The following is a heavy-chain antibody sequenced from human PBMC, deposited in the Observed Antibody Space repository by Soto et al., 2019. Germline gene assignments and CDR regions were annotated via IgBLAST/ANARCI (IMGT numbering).Heavy chain of an antibody. CDR3: ARGITGTRGDYNWFDP. CDR1: GGTFSSYT. J-gene: IGHJ5*02. D-gene: IGHD1-20*01. V-gene: IGHV1-69*02. Sequence: SVKVSCKASGGTFSSYTISWVRQAPGQGLEWMGRIIPILGIANYAQKFQGRVTITADKSTSTAYMELSSLRSEDTAVYYCARGITGTRGDYNWFDPWGQGTLVTVAS. CDR2: IIPILGIA.